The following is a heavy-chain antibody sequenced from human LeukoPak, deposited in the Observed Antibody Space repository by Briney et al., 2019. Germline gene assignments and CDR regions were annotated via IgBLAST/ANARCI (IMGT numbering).Heavy chain of an antibody. V-gene: IGHV3-48*03. Sequence: GGSLRLSCAASGFTFSSYEMNWVRQAPGKGXXXXXXXSSSGSTIYYADSAKGRFTISRDNAKNSLYLQVNSLRAEDTAVYYCARGLSVVVAADYGMDVWGKGTTVTVSS. J-gene: IGHJ6*04. CDR1: GFTFSSYE. CDR2: XSSSGSTI. CDR3: ARGLSVVVAADYGMDV. D-gene: IGHD2-15*01.